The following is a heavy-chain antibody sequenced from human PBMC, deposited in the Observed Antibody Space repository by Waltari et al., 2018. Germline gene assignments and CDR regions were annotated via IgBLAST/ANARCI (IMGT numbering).Heavy chain of an antibody. CDR3: ARVTASLDDFWSGSNWFDP. CDR2: IYYSGST. D-gene: IGHD3-3*01. V-gene: IGHV4-39*01. Sequence: QLQLQESGPGLVKPSETLSLTCTVSGGSISSSSYYWGWIRQPPGKGLEWIGSIYYSGSTYYNPSLKSRVTISVDTSKNQFSLKLSSVTAADTAVYYCARVTASLDDFWSGSNWFDPWGQGTLVTVSS. CDR1: GGSISSSSYY. J-gene: IGHJ5*02.